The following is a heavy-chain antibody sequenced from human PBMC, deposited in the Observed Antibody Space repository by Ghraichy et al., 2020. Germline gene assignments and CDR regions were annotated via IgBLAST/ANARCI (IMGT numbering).Heavy chain of an antibody. CDR1: GGSISSSSYY. Sequence: GSLSLTCTVSGGSISSSSYYWGWIRQPPGKGLEWIGSIYYSGSTYYNPSLKSRVTISVDTSKNQFSLKLSSVTAADTAVYYCARRNYDILTGYYRGLDYWGQGTLVTVSS. V-gene: IGHV4-39*01. CDR2: IYYSGST. J-gene: IGHJ4*02. D-gene: IGHD3-9*01. CDR3: ARRNYDILTGYYRGLDY.